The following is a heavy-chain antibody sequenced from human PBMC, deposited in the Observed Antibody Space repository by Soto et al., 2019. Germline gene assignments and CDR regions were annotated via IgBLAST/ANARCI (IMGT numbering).Heavy chain of an antibody. CDR3: TTALQADTAMVGYYYSYMDV. CDR1: GFTFSNAW. CDR2: IKSKTDGGST. Sequence: GGSLRLSCAASGFTFSNAWMSWVRQAPGKGLEWVGRIKSKTDGGSTDYAAPVKGRFTISSDDSKNTLYLQMNSLKTEDTAVYYCTTALQADTAMVGYYYSYMDVWGKGTPVTVS. D-gene: IGHD5-18*01. V-gene: IGHV3-15*01. J-gene: IGHJ6*03.